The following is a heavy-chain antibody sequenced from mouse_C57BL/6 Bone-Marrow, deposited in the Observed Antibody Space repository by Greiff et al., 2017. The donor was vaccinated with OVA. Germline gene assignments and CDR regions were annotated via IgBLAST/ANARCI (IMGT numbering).Heavy chain of an antibody. J-gene: IGHJ4*01. Sequence: EVMLVESGAELVKPGASVKLSCTASGFNIKDYYMHWVKQRTEQGLEWIGRIDPEDGETKYAPKFQGKATITADTSSNTAYLQLSSLTSEDTAVYYCASGSSLYYYAMDYWGQGTSVTVSS. CDR1: GFNIKDYY. D-gene: IGHD1-1*01. V-gene: IGHV14-2*01. CDR3: ASGSSLYYYAMDY. CDR2: IDPEDGET.